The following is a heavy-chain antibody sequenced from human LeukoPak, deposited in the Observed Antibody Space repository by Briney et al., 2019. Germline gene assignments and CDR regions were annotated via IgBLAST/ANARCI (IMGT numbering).Heavy chain of an antibody. J-gene: IGHJ2*01. V-gene: IGHV4-4*07. Sequence: SETLSLTCTVSGGSISIYYWSCIRQPAGKGLEWIGRIYTSGSTNYNPSLKSRVTMSVDTSKNQFSLKLSSVSAADTAVYYCARGRSGYYTRRWYFDLWGRGTLVTVSS. CDR3: ARGRSGYYTRRWYFDL. D-gene: IGHD3-3*01. CDR2: IYTSGST. CDR1: GGSISIYY.